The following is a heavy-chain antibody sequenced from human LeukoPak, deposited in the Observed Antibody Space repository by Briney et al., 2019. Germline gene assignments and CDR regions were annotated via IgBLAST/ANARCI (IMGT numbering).Heavy chain of an antibody. D-gene: IGHD2-21*02. CDR2: ISAYNGNT. J-gene: IGHJ5*02. V-gene: IGHV1-18*01. CDR1: GYTFTSYG. Sequence: ASVKVSCKASGYTFTSYGISWVRQAPGQGLEWMGWISAYNGNTNYAQKLQGRVTMTTDTSTSTAYMELRSLRSDDTAVYYCARSDGPTLAYCGGDCEHWAWFDPWGQGTLVTVSS. CDR3: ARSDGPTLAYCGGDCEHWAWFDP.